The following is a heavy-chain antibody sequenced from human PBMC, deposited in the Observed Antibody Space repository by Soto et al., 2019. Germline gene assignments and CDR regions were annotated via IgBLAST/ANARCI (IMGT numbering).Heavy chain of an antibody. V-gene: IGHV1-18*01. CDR2: INTNNGDT. D-gene: IGHD6-19*01. Sequence: QVQLVQSGAEVKKPGASVKVSCKTSGYTFTSDGISWVRQAPGQGLEWMGWINTNNGDTNYAQRLQGRVTMTTDTSTTTAYMELWSLRSDDTAVYYCARFYSSGWYVDYWGQGTLVTVSS. CDR3: ARFYSSGWYVDY. J-gene: IGHJ4*02. CDR1: GYTFTSDG.